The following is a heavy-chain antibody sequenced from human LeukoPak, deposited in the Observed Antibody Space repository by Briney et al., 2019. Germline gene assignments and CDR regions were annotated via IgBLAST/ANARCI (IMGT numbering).Heavy chain of an antibody. D-gene: IGHD3-10*01. CDR2: IYYSGST. J-gene: IGHJ4*02. Sequence: SETLSLTCTVSGDSISSYYWSWIRQPPGKGLEWIGYIYYSGSTNYNPSLKSRVTISVYTSKNQFSLKLTSVTAADTAVYYCVRDGGPIEYWGQGILVTVSS. V-gene: IGHV4-59*01. CDR1: GDSISSYY. CDR3: VRDGGPIEY.